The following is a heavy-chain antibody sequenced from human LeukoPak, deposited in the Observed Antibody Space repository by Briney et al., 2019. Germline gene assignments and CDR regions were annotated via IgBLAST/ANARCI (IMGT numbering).Heavy chain of an antibody. CDR1: GFTFSRYA. D-gene: IGHD2-2*01. Sequence: GGSLRLSCVASGFTFSRYAMHWVRQAPGKGLEWVSDIFSDRSDKFYADSVKGRFTISRDNSKNTLYLQMNSLRAEDTAVYYCAKAVEVPAADFDYWGQGTLVTVSS. CDR2: IFSDRSDK. J-gene: IGHJ4*02. V-gene: IGHV3-30*04. CDR3: AKAVEVPAADFDY.